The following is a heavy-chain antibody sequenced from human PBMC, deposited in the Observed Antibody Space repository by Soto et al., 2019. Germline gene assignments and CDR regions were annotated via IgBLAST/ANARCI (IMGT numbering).Heavy chain of an antibody. CDR1: GYTFTSYG. J-gene: IGHJ6*02. Sequence: QVQLVQSGTEVKKTGASVEVSCKVSGYTFTSYGISWVRQAPGQGREWMRWITAFNGKTNYAQKFEDRLIMTTDTATSAAYVELSGRRSDDTASYYGARVSPRGMSLRHGVDDWGQGTTVTVS. D-gene: IGHD3-16*01. V-gene: IGHV1-18*04. CDR3: ARVSPRGMSLRHGVDD. CDR2: ITAFNGKT.